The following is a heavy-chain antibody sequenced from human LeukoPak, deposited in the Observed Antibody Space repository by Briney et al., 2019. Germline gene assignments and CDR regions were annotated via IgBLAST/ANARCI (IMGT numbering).Heavy chain of an antibody. J-gene: IGHJ4*02. CDR1: GFTFSSYS. CDR2: ISSSSSYT. CDR3: ARVPPTERGYYLSDY. D-gene: IGHD3-22*01. V-gene: IGHV3-21*01. Sequence: GGSLRLSCAASGFTFSSYSMNCVRQAPGKGLEWVSSISSSSSYTYYADSVKGRFTISRDNAKNSLYLQMNSLRAEDTAVYYCARVPPTERGYYLSDYWGQGTLVTVSS.